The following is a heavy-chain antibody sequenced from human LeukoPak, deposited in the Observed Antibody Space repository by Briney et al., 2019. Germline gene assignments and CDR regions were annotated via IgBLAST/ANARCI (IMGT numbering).Heavy chain of an antibody. D-gene: IGHD5-18*01. V-gene: IGHV3-23*01. Sequence: TGGSLRLFCAASGFTFSSYSMNWVRQAPGKGLERVSVISGSGGSTSYADSVKGRFTISRDNSMNTLYLQMNSLRAEDTAVYYCAKDDRIQTRRYSYNYWGQGTLVTVSS. J-gene: IGHJ4*02. CDR1: GFTFSSYS. CDR3: AKDDRIQTRRYSYNY. CDR2: ISGSGGST.